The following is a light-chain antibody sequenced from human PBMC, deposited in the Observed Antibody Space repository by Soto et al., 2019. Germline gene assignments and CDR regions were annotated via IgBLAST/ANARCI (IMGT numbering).Light chain of an antibody. Sequence: SALAQPASVSGSPGQSITISCTGSISDVGGYGPVSWYQQHPGQVPKLIIYEGNRRPSGVSSRFSGSKSGNTASLTISGLQAEDEAEYYCCSYVGARTYVFGTGTKVTVL. CDR3: CSYVGARTYV. CDR1: ISDVGGYGP. V-gene: IGLV2-23*01. CDR2: EGN. J-gene: IGLJ1*01.